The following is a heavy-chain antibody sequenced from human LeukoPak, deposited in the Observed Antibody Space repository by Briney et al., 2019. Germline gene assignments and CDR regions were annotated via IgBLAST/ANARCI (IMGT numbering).Heavy chain of an antibody. J-gene: IGHJ3*02. D-gene: IGHD3-10*01. V-gene: IGHV3-11*01. CDR1: GFTFSDYY. Sequence: GGSLRLSCAASGFTFSDYYMSWIRQAPGKGLEWVSYISSSGSTIYYADSVKGRFTISRDNSKNTLYLQMNSLRAEDTAVYYCASQSEALWFGNAFDIWGQGTMVAVSS. CDR2: ISSSGSTI. CDR3: ASQSEALWFGNAFDI.